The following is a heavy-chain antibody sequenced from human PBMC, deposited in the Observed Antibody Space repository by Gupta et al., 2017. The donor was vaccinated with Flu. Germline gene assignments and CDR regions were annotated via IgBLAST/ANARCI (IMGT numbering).Heavy chain of an antibody. J-gene: IGHJ6*02. Sequence: EVQLVESGGGLVQPGGSLRLSCAASGFPFSRYTMHWLRQVTGKGLEWVSAIGTAGDTYYPGSVKGRFTIARENAKNSLYLQMNSLRAGDTAVYYCARRLYPVLIAAAAPGVGMDVWGQGTTVTVSS. CDR2: IGTAGDT. CDR3: ARRLYPVLIAAAAPGVGMDV. D-gene: IGHD6-13*01. V-gene: IGHV3-13*01. CDR1: GFPFSRYT.